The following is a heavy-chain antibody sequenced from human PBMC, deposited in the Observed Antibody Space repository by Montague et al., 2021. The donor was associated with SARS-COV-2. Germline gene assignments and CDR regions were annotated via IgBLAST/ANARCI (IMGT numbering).Heavy chain of an antibody. Sequence: SETLSLTCTVSGGSISSGGYYWSWIRQHPGKGLEWIGSIYYSGSTYYNPSLKSRVTISVDTSKNQFSLKLSSVTAADTAVYYCAGKASRGITIFGVVTASYYFDYWGQGTLVTVSS. CDR2: IYYSGST. D-gene: IGHD3-3*01. V-gene: IGHV4-39*01. J-gene: IGHJ4*02. CDR1: GGSISSGGYY. CDR3: AGKASRGITIFGVVTASYYFDY.